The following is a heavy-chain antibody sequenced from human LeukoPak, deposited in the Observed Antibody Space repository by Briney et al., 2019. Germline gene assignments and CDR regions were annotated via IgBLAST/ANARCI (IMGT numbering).Heavy chain of an antibody. D-gene: IGHD3-22*01. CDR2: IYHSGST. J-gene: IGHJ6*03. CDR3: ARGHYYDSSCYYYSNYYYYMDF. Sequence: SGTLSLTCAGSGGSISSSNWWSWVRQPPGKGLEWIGEIYHSGSTNYNPSLKSRVTISVDKSKNQFSLKLSSVTAADTAVYYCARGHYYDSSCYYYSNYYYYMDFWGKGTTVTVSS. V-gene: IGHV4-4*02. CDR1: GGSISSSNW.